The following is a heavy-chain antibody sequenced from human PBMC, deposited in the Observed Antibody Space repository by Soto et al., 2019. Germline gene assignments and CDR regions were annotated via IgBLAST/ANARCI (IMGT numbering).Heavy chain of an antibody. CDR2: IYPRDSDT. CDR1: GDSFPSFW. Sequence: GESLKTSCKVSGDSFPSFWIAWVRQMPGKGLEWMGSIYPRDSDTKYSPSFQGLVTISADKSISTAYLQWSSLKASDTAMYYCARQRYNSGPTDNDMDVWGQGTTVTVSS. J-gene: IGHJ6*02. CDR3: ARQRYNSGPTDNDMDV. V-gene: IGHV5-51*01. D-gene: IGHD6-19*01.